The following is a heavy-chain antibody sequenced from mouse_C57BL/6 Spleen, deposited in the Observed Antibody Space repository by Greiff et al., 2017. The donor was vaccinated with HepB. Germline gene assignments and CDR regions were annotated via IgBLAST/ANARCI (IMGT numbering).Heavy chain of an antibody. V-gene: IGHV2-2*01. D-gene: IGHD1-1*02. Sequence: VQLQQSGPGLVQPSQSLSITCTVSGFSLTSYGVHWVRQSPGKGLEWLGVIWSGGSTDYNAAFISRLSISKDNSKSQVFFKMNSLQADDTAIYYCARTLYGYYAMDYWGQGTSVTVSS. CDR2: IWSGGST. CDR3: ARTLYGYYAMDY. J-gene: IGHJ4*01. CDR1: GFSLTSYG.